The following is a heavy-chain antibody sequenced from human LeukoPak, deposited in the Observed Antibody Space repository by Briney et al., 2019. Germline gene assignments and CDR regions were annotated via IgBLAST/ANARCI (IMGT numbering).Heavy chain of an antibody. V-gene: IGHV2-5*01. CDR2: IYWNDDK. CDR3: AHRRVYDYVWGSYRYFWFDP. Sequence: ESGPTLVNPTQTLTLTCTFSGFSLSTSGVGVGWIRQPPGKALEWLALIYWNDDKRYSPSLKSRLTITKDTSKNQVVLTMTNMDPVDTATYYCAHRRVYDYVWGSYRYFWFDPWGQGTLVTVSS. D-gene: IGHD3-16*02. CDR1: GFSLSTSGVG. J-gene: IGHJ5*02.